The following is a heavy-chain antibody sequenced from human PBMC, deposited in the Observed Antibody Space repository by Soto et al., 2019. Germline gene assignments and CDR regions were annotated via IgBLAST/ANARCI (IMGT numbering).Heavy chain of an antibody. CDR2: MNPNSGNT. D-gene: IGHD6-13*01. J-gene: IGHJ6*03. V-gene: IGHV1-8*01. CDR1: GYTFTIYD. Sequence: ASVKVSCKASGYTFTIYDINWVRQATGQGLEWMGWMNPNSGNTGYAQKFQGRVTMTRNTSISTAYMELSSLRSEDTAVYYCARVGPIAAAAAYYYYYMDVWGKGTTVTVSS. CDR3: ARVGPIAAAAAYYYYYMDV.